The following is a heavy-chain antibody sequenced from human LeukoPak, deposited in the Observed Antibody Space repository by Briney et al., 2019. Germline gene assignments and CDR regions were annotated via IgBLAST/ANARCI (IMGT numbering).Heavy chain of an antibody. D-gene: IGHD1-26*01. Sequence: ASVKVSCKASGYTFTTYYIHWVRQAPAQGLEWMGMINPSDGATTSAQKFQGRGTMTRDRSTTTVYMYVRNLSSEDTVVYLWARGRRGGLSGNLGGLFASYHTYYYMDVWGRGTTVTVSS. CDR1: GYTFTTYY. V-gene: IGHV1-46*01. CDR3: ARGRRGGLSGNLGGLFASYHTYYYMDV. J-gene: IGHJ6*03. CDR2: INPSDGAT.